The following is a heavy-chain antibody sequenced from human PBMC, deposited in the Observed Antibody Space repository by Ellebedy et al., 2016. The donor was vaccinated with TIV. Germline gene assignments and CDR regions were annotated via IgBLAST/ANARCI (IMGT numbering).Heavy chain of an antibody. CDR3: AKTGGYGAYYWGHIGLDL. D-gene: IGHD7-27*01. Sequence: AASVKVSCKASGYSFTDNGITWVRQAPGQGLEWMGWISGLNGNTKYAQKLQGRVTMTTDTSTSSAYMELRSLRSDDTAVYYCAKTGGYGAYYWGHIGLDLWGQGTTVTVSS. CDR1: GYSFTDNG. J-gene: IGHJ6*02. V-gene: IGHV1-18*04. CDR2: ISGLNGNT.